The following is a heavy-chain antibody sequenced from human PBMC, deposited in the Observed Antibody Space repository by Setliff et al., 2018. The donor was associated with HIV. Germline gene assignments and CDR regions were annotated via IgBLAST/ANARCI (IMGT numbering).Heavy chain of an antibody. V-gene: IGHV3-11*04. D-gene: IGHD2-15*01. CDR1: GGSLNTGTYY. Sequence: LSLTCTVSGGSLNTGTYYWSWIRQPAGKGLEWVSYISSSGSTIYYADSVKGRFTISRDNSKNSLYLQMHSLRAEDTAIYYCAKMTPSYYFYMDAWGNGTTVTVSS. CDR2: ISSSGSTI. J-gene: IGHJ6*03. CDR3: AKMTPSYYFYMDA.